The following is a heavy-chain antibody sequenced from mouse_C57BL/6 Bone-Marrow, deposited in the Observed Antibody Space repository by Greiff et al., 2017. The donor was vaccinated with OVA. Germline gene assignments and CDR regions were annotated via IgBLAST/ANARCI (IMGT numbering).Heavy chain of an antibody. V-gene: IGHV1-82*01. CDR3: ARWDYYAMDD. Sequence: QVQLQQSGPELVKPGASVKISCKASGYAFSSSWMNWVKQRPGKGLEWIGRIYPGDGDTNYNGKFKGKATLTADKSSSTAYMQLSSLTSEDSAVYFCARWDYYAMDDWGQGTSVTVSS. CDR2: IYPGDGDT. D-gene: IGHD4-1*01. J-gene: IGHJ4*01. CDR1: GYAFSSSW.